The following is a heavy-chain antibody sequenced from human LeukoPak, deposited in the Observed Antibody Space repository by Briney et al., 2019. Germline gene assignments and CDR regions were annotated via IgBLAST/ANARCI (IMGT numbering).Heavy chain of an antibody. CDR3: ARALFGPGTYLQY. Sequence: TGGSLRLSCVASEFVLKTYWMSWVRQAPGKGLEWVANINQFAGQEYYVDSVKGRFTISRDNAKNILSLQMSSLRAEDTAVYYCARALFGPGTYLQYWGQGTLVIVSS. J-gene: IGHJ1*01. CDR1: EFVLKTYW. CDR2: INQFAGQE. V-gene: IGHV3-7*01. D-gene: IGHD3-10*01.